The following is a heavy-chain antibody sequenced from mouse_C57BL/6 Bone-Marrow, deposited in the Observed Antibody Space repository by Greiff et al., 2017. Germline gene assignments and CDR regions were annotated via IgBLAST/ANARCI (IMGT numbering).Heavy chain of an antibody. CDR1: GFTFSDYY. D-gene: IGHD2-5*01. Sequence: EVQLVESGGGLVQPGGSLKLSCAASGFTFSDYYMYWVRQTPEKRLEWVADISNGGGSNYYPDTVKGRITISSDNATNTLYLQMSRLKSEDTAMYYCAYYSTPWFAYWGQGTPVTVSA. CDR2: ISNGGGSN. J-gene: IGHJ3*01. V-gene: IGHV5-12*01. CDR3: AYYSTPWFAY.